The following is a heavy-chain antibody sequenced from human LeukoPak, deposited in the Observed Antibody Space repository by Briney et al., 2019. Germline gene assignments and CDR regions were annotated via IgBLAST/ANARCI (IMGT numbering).Heavy chain of an antibody. CDR1: GFTFSSYW. J-gene: IGHJ4*02. V-gene: IGHV3-7*01. CDR2: IRQDGSGT. D-gene: IGHD1-26*01. CDR3: ARDLL. Sequence: GGSLRLSCGGSGFTFSSYWMGWVRQAPGKGLEWVANIRQDGSGTYYVDSVKGRFTISRDNAKKSLYLQMNSLRAEDTAVYYCARDLLWGQGTLVTVSS.